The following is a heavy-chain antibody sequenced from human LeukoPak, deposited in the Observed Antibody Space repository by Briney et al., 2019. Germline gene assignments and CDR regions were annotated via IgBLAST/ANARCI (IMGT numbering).Heavy chain of an antibody. CDR3: ARSRYFDWPFYYYYMDV. V-gene: IGHV1-2*02. CDR2: INPNSGGT. J-gene: IGHJ6*03. D-gene: IGHD3-9*01. CDR1: GYTFTGYY. Sequence: ASVKVSCKASGYTFTGYYMHWVRQAPGQGLGWMGWINPNSGGTNYAQKFQGRVTMTRDTSISTAYMELSRLRSDDTAVYYCARSRYFDWPFYYYYMDVWGKGTTVTVSS.